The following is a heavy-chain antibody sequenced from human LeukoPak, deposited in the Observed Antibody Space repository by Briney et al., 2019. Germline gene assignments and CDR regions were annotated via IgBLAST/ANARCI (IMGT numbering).Heavy chain of an antibody. CDR3: ARGDITMVRGVRDNWFDP. CDR2: IYHSGST. J-gene: IGHJ5*02. V-gene: IGHV4-38-2*01. D-gene: IGHD3-10*01. CDR1: GFTFSSYG. Sequence: GSLRLSCAASGFTFSSYGMHWVRQAPGKGLEWIGSIYHSGSTYYNPSLKSRVTISVDTSKNQFSLNLSSVTAADTAVYYCARGDITMVRGVRDNWFDPWGQGTLVTVSS.